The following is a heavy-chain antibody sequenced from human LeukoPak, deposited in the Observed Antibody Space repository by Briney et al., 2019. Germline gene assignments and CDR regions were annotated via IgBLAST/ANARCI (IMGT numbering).Heavy chain of an antibody. CDR3: AREAYSVDWYGGNWFDP. V-gene: IGHV4-4*07. CDR1: GGSISSYY. J-gene: IGHJ5*02. D-gene: IGHD3-9*01. Sequence: PSETLSLTCTVSGGSISSYYWSWIRQPAGKGLEWIGRIYTSGSTNYSPSLKSRLTVSVDTSKNQFSLRLSSVTAADTAVYYCAREAYSVDWYGGNWFDPWGQGTLVTVSS. CDR2: IYTSGST.